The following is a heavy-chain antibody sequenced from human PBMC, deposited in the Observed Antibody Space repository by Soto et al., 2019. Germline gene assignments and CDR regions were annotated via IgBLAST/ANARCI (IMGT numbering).Heavy chain of an antibody. CDR1: GFTFSNYA. D-gene: IGHD6-19*01. J-gene: IGHJ4*02. Sequence: QVQLVESGGGVVQPGRSLRLSCVASGFTFSNYAMHWVRQAPGKGLEWVAVISYDGSKKYYADSVKGRFTISRDNSKNTLYLQMTSLRAEDTAVYYCAKSTEYSSGWGDFRGQGTLVTVSS. CDR2: ISYDGSKK. V-gene: IGHV3-30*18. CDR3: AKSTEYSSGWGDF.